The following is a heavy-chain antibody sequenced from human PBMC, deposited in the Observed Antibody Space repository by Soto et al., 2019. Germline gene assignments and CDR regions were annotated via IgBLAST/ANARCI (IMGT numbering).Heavy chain of an antibody. CDR1: GFSLSTSGVG. J-gene: IGHJ4*02. CDR2: IYWDDNK. V-gene: IGHV2-5*02. CDR3: AHRRDGYNRCFFDY. Sequence: QITLKESGPTLVKPTQTLTLTCTFSGFSLSTSGVGVGWLRQPPGKALEWLALIYWDDNKRYSPSLKSRFTITKDTSKNQVVHTMTNLDPVDTATYYCAHRRDGYNRCFFDYWGQGTLVNVSS. D-gene: IGHD5-12*01.